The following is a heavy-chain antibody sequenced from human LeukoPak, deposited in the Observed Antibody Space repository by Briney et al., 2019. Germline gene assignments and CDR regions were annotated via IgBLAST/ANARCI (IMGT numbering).Heavy chain of an antibody. CDR1: GFTFSNYA. Sequence: AGGSLRLFCAASGFTFSNYAMTWVRQGPGKGLEWVSSISASDGSTDYADSVKGRLTISRDNSKNTLYLQINSLRAEDTAVYYCARDLTDPPYYYYYIDVWGKGTTVTISS. V-gene: IGHV3-23*01. CDR2: ISASDGST. J-gene: IGHJ6*03. CDR3: ARDLTDPPYYYYYIDV.